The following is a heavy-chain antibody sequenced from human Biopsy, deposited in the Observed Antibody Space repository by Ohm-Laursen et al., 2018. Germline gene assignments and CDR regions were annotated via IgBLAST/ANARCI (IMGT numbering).Heavy chain of an antibody. CDR1: GFTFDDYA. CDR2: ISASSSYI. CDR3: ATELLPPGVGGPWLDS. Sequence: SLRLSCAASGFTFDDYAMHWVRQAPGKGLEWVSSISASSSYIYYADSVKGRFTVSRDNTKNTLYLQMNSLRAADTAIYFCATELLPPGVGGPWLDSWGQGTLVTVSS. J-gene: IGHJ5*01. V-gene: IGHV3-21*06. D-gene: IGHD3-10*01.